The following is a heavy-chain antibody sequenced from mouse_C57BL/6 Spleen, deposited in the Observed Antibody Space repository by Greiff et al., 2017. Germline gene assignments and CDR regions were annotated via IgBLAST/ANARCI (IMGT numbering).Heavy chain of an antibody. D-gene: IGHD2-3*01. CDR2: FYPGSGSI. CDR1: GYTFTEYT. CDR3: ASHEDGYYAY. J-gene: IGHJ3*01. V-gene: IGHV1-62-2*01. Sequence: QVQLQQSGAELVKPGASVKLSCKASGYTFTEYTIHWVKQRSGQGLEWIGWFYPGSGSIKYNEKFKDKATLTADKSSSTVYMALSSMPSEVSAVXFCASHEDGYYAYWGQGTLVTVSA.